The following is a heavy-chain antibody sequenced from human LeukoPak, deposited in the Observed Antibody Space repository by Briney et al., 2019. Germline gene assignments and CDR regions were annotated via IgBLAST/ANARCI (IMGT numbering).Heavy chain of an antibody. CDR3: ARGIVGATRPMDY. D-gene: IGHD1-26*01. V-gene: IGHV3-64*01. CDR1: GFIFSTYA. Sequence: GGPLRLSCAASGFIFSTYAMHWVRQAPGKGLEYVSAISSNGGSTYHANSVKGRFTISRDNSKNTLYLQMGSLRAEDMAVYYCARGIVGATRPMDYWGQGTLVTVSS. CDR2: ISSNGGST. J-gene: IGHJ4*02.